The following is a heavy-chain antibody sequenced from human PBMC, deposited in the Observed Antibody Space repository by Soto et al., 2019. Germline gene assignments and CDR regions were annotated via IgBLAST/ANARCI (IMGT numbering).Heavy chain of an antibody. Sequence: GGSLRLSCAASGFTFSSNYISWVRQATGKGLEWVSVIQSGGSTYHADCVKGRFTIFRDNTKNTLYLQMNSLRAEDTAVYYCAVEYSSSYGMDVWGQGTTVTVSS. CDR2: IQSGGST. V-gene: IGHV3-53*01. D-gene: IGHD6-6*01. CDR3: AVEYSSSYGMDV. CDR1: GFTFSSNY. J-gene: IGHJ6*02.